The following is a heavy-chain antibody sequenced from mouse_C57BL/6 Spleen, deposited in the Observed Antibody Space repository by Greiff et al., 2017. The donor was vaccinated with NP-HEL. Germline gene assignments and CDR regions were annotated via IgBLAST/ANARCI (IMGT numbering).Heavy chain of an antibody. CDR3: AKNDPGNYAWFAY. CDR2: IWRGGST. J-gene: IGHJ3*01. D-gene: IGHD2-1*01. CDR1: GFSLTSYG. Sequence: QVQLQQSGPGLVQPSQSLSITCTVSGFSLTSYGVHWVRQSPGKGLEWLGVIWRGGSTDYNAAFMSRLSITKDNSKSQVFFKMNSLQADDTAIYYCAKNDPGNYAWFAYWGQGTLVTVSA. V-gene: IGHV2-5*01.